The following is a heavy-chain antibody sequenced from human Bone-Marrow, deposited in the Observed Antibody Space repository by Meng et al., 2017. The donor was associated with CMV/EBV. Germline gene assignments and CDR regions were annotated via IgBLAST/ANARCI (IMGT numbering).Heavy chain of an antibody. CDR3: ARGVIVVVPNWFDP. CDR1: GGSISSSRYY. J-gene: IGHJ5*02. D-gene: IGHD2-2*01. CDR2: IYYSGST. Sequence: SETLSLTCTVSGGSISSSRYYWGWIRQPPGKGLEWIGSIYYSGSTYYNPSLKSRVTISVDTSKNQFSLKLSSVTAADTAVYYCARGVIVVVPNWFDPWGQGTLVTGSS. V-gene: IGHV4-39*01.